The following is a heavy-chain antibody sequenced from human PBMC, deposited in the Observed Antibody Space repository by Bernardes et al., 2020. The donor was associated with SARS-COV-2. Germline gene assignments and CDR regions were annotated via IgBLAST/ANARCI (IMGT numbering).Heavy chain of an antibody. CDR3: ARDSVATIGAYFQH. Sequence: SVKVSCKASGYTFTGYYMHWVRQAPGQGLEWMGWINPNSGGTNYAQKFQGRVTMTRDTSISTAYMELSRLRSDDTAVYYCARDSVATIGAYFQHWGQGTLVTVSS. V-gene: IGHV1-2*02. D-gene: IGHD5-12*01. J-gene: IGHJ1*01. CDR1: GYTFTGYY. CDR2: INPNSGGT.